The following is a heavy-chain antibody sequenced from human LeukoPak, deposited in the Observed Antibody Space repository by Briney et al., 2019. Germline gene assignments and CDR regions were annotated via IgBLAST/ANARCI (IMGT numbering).Heavy chain of an antibody. J-gene: IGHJ6*02. CDR2: ISYDGSNK. Sequence: GGSLRLSCAASGFTFSSYGMHWVRQAPGKGLEWVAVISYDGSNKYYADSVKGRFTISRDNSKNTLYLQMNSLRAEDTAVYYCAGLRVVPAYYYYYGMDVWGQGTTVTVSS. CDR3: AGLRVVPAYYYYYGMDV. CDR1: GFTFSSYG. D-gene: IGHD2-2*01. V-gene: IGHV3-30*03.